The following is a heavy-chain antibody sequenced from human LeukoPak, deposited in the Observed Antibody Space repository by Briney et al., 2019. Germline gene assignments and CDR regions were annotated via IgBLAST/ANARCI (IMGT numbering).Heavy chain of an antibody. Sequence: PSETLSLTCTVSGGSISSYYWSWIRQPPGKGLEWIGYIYYSGSTNYNPSLKSRVTVSVDTSKNQFSLKLSSVTAADTAVYYCARPDPRGWFDPWGQGTLVTVSS. CDR3: ARPDPRGWFDP. J-gene: IGHJ5*02. CDR2: IYYSGST. CDR1: GGSISSYY. V-gene: IGHV4-59*01.